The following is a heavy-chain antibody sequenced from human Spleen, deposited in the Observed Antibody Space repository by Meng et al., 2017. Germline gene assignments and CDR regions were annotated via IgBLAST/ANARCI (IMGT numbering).Heavy chain of an antibody. CDR3: ARNLVGSSLDY. Sequence: QVLLQESGPGLVKPSGTLSLTCAVSGGSISTRDWWTWVRQPPGKGLEWIGEIYHSGRANYIPTLKSRVTISVDKSKNQFSLDLRSVIAADTAVYFCARNLVGSSLDYWGQGTLVTVSS. V-gene: IGHV4-4*02. CDR2: IYHSGRA. J-gene: IGHJ4*02. CDR1: GGSISTRDW. D-gene: IGHD1-14*01.